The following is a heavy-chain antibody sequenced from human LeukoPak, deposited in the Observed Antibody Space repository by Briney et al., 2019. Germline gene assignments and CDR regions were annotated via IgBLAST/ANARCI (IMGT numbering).Heavy chain of an antibody. CDR1: GGSISSGNYY. D-gene: IGHD2-15*01. CDR2: FSASGNS. CDR3: ARDIRYCNGGYCSNWFDP. Sequence: SETLSLTCTVSGGSISSGNYYWSWIRQPAGKGLEWIGRFSASGNSNCNPSLKSRLTMSIDTSRNQFSLKLTSVTAADTAVYFCARDIRYCNGGYCSNWFDPWGQGTLVTVSS. V-gene: IGHV4-61*02. J-gene: IGHJ5*02.